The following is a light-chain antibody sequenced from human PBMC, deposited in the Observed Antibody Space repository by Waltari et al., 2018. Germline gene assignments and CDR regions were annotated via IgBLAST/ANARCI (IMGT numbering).Light chain of an antibody. CDR1: DSNIARNS. CDR2: RNN. V-gene: IGLV1-44*01. J-gene: IGLJ3*02. Sequence: QSVLTQPPSASGTPGQTVTSPCSGGDSNIARNSVNWYQKFPGAAPKLLIFRNNQRPSGVPDRFSGSKSGTSASLAISGLQSEDESDYFCAAWDDSRNGWVFGEGTRVAVL. CDR3: AAWDDSRNGWV.